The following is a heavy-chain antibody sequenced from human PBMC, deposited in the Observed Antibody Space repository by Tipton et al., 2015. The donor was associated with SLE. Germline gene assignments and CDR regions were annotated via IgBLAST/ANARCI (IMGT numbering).Heavy chain of an antibody. Sequence: LRLSCTVSGGSIGSGGYYWSWIRQHPGKGLEWIGYIYYGGSTYCNPSLESRVTISIDTSKNQFSLKLSSVTAADTAVYYCARKRLPDLDFDLWGRGTLVTVSS. J-gene: IGHJ2*01. CDR2: IYYGGST. V-gene: IGHV4-31*02. CDR3: ARKRLPDLDFDL. D-gene: IGHD3-16*01. CDR1: GGSIGSGGYY.